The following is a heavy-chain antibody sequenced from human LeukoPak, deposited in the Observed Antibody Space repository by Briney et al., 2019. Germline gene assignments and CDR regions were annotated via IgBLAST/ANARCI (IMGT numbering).Heavy chain of an antibody. CDR2: IYTSGST. J-gene: IGHJ3*02. CDR3: ARDGLYSSGWSDAFDI. CDR1: GGSISSGSYY. Sequence: SQTLSLTCTVSGGSISSGSYYWSWIRQPAGKGLEWIGRIYTSGSTNYNPSLKSRVTISVDTSKNQFSLKLSSVTAADTAVYYCARDGLYSSGWSDAFDIWGQGTMVTGSS. D-gene: IGHD6-19*01. V-gene: IGHV4-61*02.